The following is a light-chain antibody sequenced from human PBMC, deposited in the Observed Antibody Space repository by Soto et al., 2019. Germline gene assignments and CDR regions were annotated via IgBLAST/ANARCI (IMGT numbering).Light chain of an antibody. J-gene: IGKJ1*01. V-gene: IGKV1-6*01. CDR1: QGISNY. CDR3: LQDFKYPRT. CDR2: EAS. Sequence: IQMTQSRFSVAASVWYRFTRTFLASQGISNYLAWYQQKPGKAPKLLIYEASTLQSGVPSRFSGSYSGTDFTLTIGSLQPEDFATYYCLQDFKYPRTFGQGTKVDI.